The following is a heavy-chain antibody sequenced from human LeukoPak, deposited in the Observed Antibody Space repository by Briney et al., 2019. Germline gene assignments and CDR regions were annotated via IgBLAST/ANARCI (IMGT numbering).Heavy chain of an antibody. CDR2: IYYSGST. D-gene: IGHD4-17*01. CDR3: ARDPGDRFDY. CDR1: GGSISSGGYY. J-gene: IGHJ4*02. Sequence: SETLSLTCTVSGGSISSGGYYWNWIRQPPGKGLEWIGYIYYSGSTYYNPSLKSRVTISVDTSKNQFSLKLSSVTAADTAVYYCARDPGDRFDYWGQGTLVTVSS. V-gene: IGHV4-30-4*08.